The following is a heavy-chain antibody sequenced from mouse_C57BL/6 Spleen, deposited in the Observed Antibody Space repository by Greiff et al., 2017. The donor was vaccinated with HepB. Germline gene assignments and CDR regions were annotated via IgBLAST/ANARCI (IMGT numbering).Heavy chain of an antibody. CDR2: IHPNSGST. CDR1: GYTFTSYW. D-gene: IGHD1-1*01. CDR3: ARSEDYYGSSPWFAY. J-gene: IGHJ3*01. V-gene: IGHV1-64*01. Sequence: QVQLQQPGAELVKPGASVKLSCKASGYTFTSYWMHWVKQRPGQGLEWIGMIHPNSGSTNYNEKFKRKATLTVDKSSSTAYMQLSSLTSEDSAVYYCARSEDYYGSSPWFAYWGQGTLVTVSA.